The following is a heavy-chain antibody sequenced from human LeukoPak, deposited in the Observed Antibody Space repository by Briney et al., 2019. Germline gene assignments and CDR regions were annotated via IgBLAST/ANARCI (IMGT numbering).Heavy chain of an antibody. CDR3: AKESAGNSSGWYYFDS. D-gene: IGHD6-19*01. CDR1: GFTFSGYV. Sequence: GGSLRLSCAVSGFTFSGYVMSWVRQAPGKGLEWVSAISGSAGSTYYADSVKGRFTISRDNSKNTLYLQMNSLRAEDTAVYYCAKESAGNSSGWYYFDSCGQGTLVTVSS. J-gene: IGHJ4*02. CDR2: ISGSAGST. V-gene: IGHV3-23*01.